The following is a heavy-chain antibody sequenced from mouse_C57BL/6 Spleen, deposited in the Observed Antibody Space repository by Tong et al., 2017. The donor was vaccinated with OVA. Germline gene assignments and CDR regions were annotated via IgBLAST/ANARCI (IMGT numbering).Heavy chain of an antibody. CDR1: GFTFSDYG. J-gene: IGHJ3*01. V-gene: IGHV5-17*01. Sequence: VQLQESGGGLVKPGGSLKLSCAASGFTFSDYGMHWVRQAPEKGLEWVGYISSDSSTTYYAETVKGRLTISRDNSKNTQFLQMTGLRCEDTAMYYCAGKEEPYGYDVGSWFAYWGQGTLVSVSA. CDR2: ISSDSSTT. D-gene: IGHD2-2*01. CDR3: AGKEEPYGYDVGSWFAY.